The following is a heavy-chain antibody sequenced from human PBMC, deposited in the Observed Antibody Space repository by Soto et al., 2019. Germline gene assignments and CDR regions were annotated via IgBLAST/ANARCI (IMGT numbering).Heavy chain of an antibody. CDR3: ARQFTVTREGRYFQH. V-gene: IGHV1-69*02. CDR2: IIPILGIA. J-gene: IGHJ1*01. CDR1: GGTFSSYT. D-gene: IGHD4-17*01. Sequence: QVQLVQSGAEVKKPGPSVKVSCKASGGTFSSYTISWVRQAPGQGLEWMGRIIPILGIANYAQKFQGRVTITADKSTSTAYMELSSLRSEDTAVYYCARQFTVTREGRYFQHWGQGTLVTVSS.